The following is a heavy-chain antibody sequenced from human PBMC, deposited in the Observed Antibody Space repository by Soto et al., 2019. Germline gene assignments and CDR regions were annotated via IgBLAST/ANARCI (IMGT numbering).Heavy chain of an antibody. CDR2: ISSSSSYI. CDR3: ARSDTTYPVDY. CDR1: GFTFSSYS. Sequence: EVQLVESGGGLVKPGGSLRLSCAASGFTFSSYSMNWVRQAPGKGLEWVSSISSSSSYISYADSVKGRFTISRDNAKNSLYLKMNGLRADDTAVYYCARSDTTYPVDYWGQGTLVTVSS. D-gene: IGHD1-26*01. J-gene: IGHJ4*02. V-gene: IGHV3-21*01.